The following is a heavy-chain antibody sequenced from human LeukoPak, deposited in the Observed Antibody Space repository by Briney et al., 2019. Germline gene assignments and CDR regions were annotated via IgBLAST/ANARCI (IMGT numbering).Heavy chain of an antibody. V-gene: IGHV4-59*01. J-gene: IGHJ4*02. CDR3: ARFVTNFDY. D-gene: IGHD3-3*01. CDR1: GGSISSYY. CDR2: IYYSGST. Sequence: PSETLSLTCAVYGGSISSYYWSWIRQPPGKGLEWIGYIYYSGSTNYNPSLKSRVTISVDTSKNQFSLKLSSVTAADTAVYYCARFVTNFDYWGQGTLVTVSS.